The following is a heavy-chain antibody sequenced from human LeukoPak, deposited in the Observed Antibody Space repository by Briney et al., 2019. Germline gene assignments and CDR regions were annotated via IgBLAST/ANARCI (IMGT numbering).Heavy chain of an antibody. CDR2: VYHSGST. D-gene: IGHD5-18*01. V-gene: IGHV4-30-2*01. Sequence: PSQTLSLTCAVSGGSISSGGYSWSWIRQPPGKGLEWIGYVYHSGSTYYNPSLKSRVTISVDRSKNQFSLKLSSVTAADTAVYYCARDGGYSYGYPLYGYWGQGTLVTVSS. CDR3: ARDGGYSYGYPLYGY. J-gene: IGHJ4*02. CDR1: GGSISSGGYS.